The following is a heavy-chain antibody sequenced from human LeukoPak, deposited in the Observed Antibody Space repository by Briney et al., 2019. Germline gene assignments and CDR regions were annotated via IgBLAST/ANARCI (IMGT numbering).Heavy chain of an antibody. CDR3: ARNKEGKSLDY. CDR2: MNPNSGGT. CDR1: GYTFTDYY. V-gene: IGHV1-2*02. J-gene: IGHJ4*02. Sequence: ASVKVSCKASGYTFTDYYIHWVRQAPGQGLEWMAWMNPNSGGTSYAQRLQGRVTVTRDTSISTAYMELSRLKFDDTAVYYCARNKEGKSLDYWGQGTLVTVSS.